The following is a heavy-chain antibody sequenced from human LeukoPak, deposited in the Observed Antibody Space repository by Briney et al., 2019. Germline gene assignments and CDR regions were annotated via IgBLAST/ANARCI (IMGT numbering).Heavy chain of an antibody. J-gene: IGHJ4*02. Sequence: GSLRLSCAASGFTIRTYAMTWVRQGPGKDLEWISTISASGGSTYYADSVKGRFTISRDTSKNTLYLQMNSLRAEDTAIYYCAKADGPDYGDYSFDYWGQGTLVTVSS. CDR2: ISASGGST. V-gene: IGHV3-23*01. CDR3: AKADGPDYGDYSFDY. CDR1: GFTIRTYA. D-gene: IGHD4-17*01.